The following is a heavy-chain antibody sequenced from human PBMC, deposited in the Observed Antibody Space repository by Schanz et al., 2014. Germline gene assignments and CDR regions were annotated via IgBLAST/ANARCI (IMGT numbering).Heavy chain of an antibody. V-gene: IGHV1-18*01. D-gene: IGHD6-19*01. Sequence: QAQLMQSGPELKRPGASVKVSCKASGYTFTDYGVIWVRQAPGQGLEWMGWISTSNGNTNYKQKLQGRVTMTTDPSTSTAYMELRSLRSDDTAVYYCARGGYSSGWYDRDIAHFDYWGQGTLVTVSS. CDR2: ISTSNGNT. CDR3: ARGGYSSGWYDRDIAHFDY. CDR1: GYTFTDYG. J-gene: IGHJ4*02.